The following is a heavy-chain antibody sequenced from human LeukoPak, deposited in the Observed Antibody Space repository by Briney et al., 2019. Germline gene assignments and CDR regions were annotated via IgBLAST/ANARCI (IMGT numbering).Heavy chain of an antibody. D-gene: IGHD2-15*01. J-gene: IGHJ4*02. Sequence: PGGSLRLSCVASGFTLSTYGMHWVRHAPGKGVEWVAFIRYDGSDKFYGDSVKGRFTTSRDNSKNTLYLQMSRLRVEDTAVYYCAKDLDCSGGTCHKAFDCWGQGTLVTVSS. CDR2: IRYDGSDK. CDR1: GFTLSTYG. CDR3: AKDLDCSGGTCHKAFDC. V-gene: IGHV3-30*02.